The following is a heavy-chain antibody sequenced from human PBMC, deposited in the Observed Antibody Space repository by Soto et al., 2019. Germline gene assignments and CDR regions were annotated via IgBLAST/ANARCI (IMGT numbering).Heavy chain of an antibody. V-gene: IGHV4-39*01. CDR1: GGSISSSSYY. CDR3: ARQGRRPFNTIFGVVTPAYYFDY. Sequence: SETLSLTCTVSGGSISSSSYYWGWIRQPPGKGLEWIGSIYYSGSTYYNPSLKSRVTISVDTSKNQFSLKLSSVTAADTAVYYCARQGRRPFNTIFGVVTPAYYFDYWGQGTLVTVSS. D-gene: IGHD3-3*01. CDR2: IYYSGST. J-gene: IGHJ4*02.